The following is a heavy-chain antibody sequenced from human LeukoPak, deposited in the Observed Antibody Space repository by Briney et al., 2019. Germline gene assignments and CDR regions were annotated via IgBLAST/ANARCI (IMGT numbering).Heavy chain of an antibody. Sequence: GGSLRLSCAASGFTFSSYTMHWVRQAPGKGLEWVANIKQDGSEKYYVDSVKGRFTISRDNAKNSLYLQMNSLRAEDTAVYYCARSYGSAPDVWGQGTTVTVSS. CDR1: GFTFSSYT. CDR3: ARSYGSAPDV. J-gene: IGHJ6*02. CDR2: IKQDGSEK. D-gene: IGHD3-10*01. V-gene: IGHV3-7*05.